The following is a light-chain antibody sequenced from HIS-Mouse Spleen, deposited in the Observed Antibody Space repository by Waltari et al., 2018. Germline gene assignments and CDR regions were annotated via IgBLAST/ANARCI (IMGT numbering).Light chain of an antibody. CDR1: SSNIGSNY. Sequence: QSVLTQPPSASGTPGQRVTISCSGSSSNIGSNYVYWYQQLPGTAPNHLICRNKQRPAGVPDRFSGSKSGTSASLAISGLRSEDEADYYCAAWDDSLSGPVFGGGTKLTVL. CDR3: AAWDDSLSGPV. V-gene: IGLV1-47*01. CDR2: RNK. J-gene: IGLJ3*02.